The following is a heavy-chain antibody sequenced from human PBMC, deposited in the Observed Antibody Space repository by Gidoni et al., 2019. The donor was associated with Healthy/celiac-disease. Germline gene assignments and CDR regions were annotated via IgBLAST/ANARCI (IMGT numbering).Heavy chain of an antibody. CDR3: ARDLLKGWSDP. CDR2: IYYSGRT. CDR1: GGSISSGGYS. J-gene: IGHJ5*02. Sequence: QVQLQASGPGLVQPSQPLSLTSPFYGGSISSGGYSLSWIRHPPGKGLECIGYIYYSGRTYYNPSLKSRVTISVDTSKNQFSLELSSVTAADTAVYYCARDLLKGWSDPGGQGTLVTVS. V-gene: IGHV4-31*03.